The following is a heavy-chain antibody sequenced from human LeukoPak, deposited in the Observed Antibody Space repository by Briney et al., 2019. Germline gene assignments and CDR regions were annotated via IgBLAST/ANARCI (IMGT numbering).Heavy chain of an antibody. CDR1: GFTFDDYA. CDR2: IGWNSGGI. D-gene: IGHD6-13*01. CDR3: VKVTAAGFVDH. Sequence: PGRSLRLSCAASGFTFDDYAMHWVRQAPEKGLEWVSGIGWNSGGIVYADSVKGRFTISRDNAKNSLYLQMNSLGAEDTAFYYCVKVTAAGFVDHWGQGTLVTVSS. V-gene: IGHV3-9*01. J-gene: IGHJ4*02.